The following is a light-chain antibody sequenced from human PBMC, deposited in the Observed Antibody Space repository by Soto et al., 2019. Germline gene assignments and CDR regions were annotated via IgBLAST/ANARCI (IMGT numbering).Light chain of an antibody. CDR1: SSDVGGYNY. CDR2: DVS. CDR3: SSYTGSSTYVV. Sequence: QSVLTQPPSVSGSPGQSITISCTGTSSDVGGYNYVSWYQQHPGKAPKLMIYDVSNRPSGVSNRFSGSKSGNTASLTISGLQAEDEADYYCSSYTGSSTYVVFGGGTKLTVL. V-gene: IGLV2-14*01. J-gene: IGLJ2*01.